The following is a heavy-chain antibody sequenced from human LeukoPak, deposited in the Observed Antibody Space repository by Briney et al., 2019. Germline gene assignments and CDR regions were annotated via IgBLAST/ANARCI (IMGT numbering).Heavy chain of an antibody. CDR2: ITNDGSST. CDR3: VRSCGWPDS. CDR1: GFTFSNHW. D-gene: IGHD6-19*01. V-gene: IGHV3-74*01. Sequence: GSLRLSRAAPGFTFSNHWMPWVRQGPGKGPVWVSRITNDGSSTVYADSVKGRFTISRDNAKSTLYLQMNSLSAEDTAVYYCVRSCGWPDSWGQGTLVTVSS. J-gene: IGHJ4*02.